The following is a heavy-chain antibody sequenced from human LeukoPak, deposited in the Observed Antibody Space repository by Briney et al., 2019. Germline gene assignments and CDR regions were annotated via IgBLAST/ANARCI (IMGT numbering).Heavy chain of an antibody. V-gene: IGHV4-39*01. Sequence: SETLSLTCAVSGGSISSSTYYWGWFRQPPGKGLEWIGSMYYSGNIFYNPSLKGRVTVSADASKNQFSLRLGSVTAADTAVYYCASSYCSGGSCYSGNWFDPWGRGTLVTVSS. CDR1: GGSISSSTYY. D-gene: IGHD2-15*01. CDR2: MYYSGNI. CDR3: ASSYCSGGSCYSGNWFDP. J-gene: IGHJ5*02.